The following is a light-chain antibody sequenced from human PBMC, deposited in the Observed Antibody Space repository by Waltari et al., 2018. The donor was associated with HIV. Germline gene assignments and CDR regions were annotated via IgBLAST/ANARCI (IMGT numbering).Light chain of an antibody. J-gene: IGLJ1*01. CDR3: SSYTSSSTLV. CDR2: EVS. V-gene: IGLV2-14*01. Sequence: QSALTQPASVSGSPGQSITISCTGTSSDVGGYNYVSWYQQHPAKAPKLMIYEVSNRPSGVSNRFSGSKSDNTASLTISGLQAEDEADYYCSSYTSSSTLVFGTGTKVTVL. CDR1: SSDVGGYNY.